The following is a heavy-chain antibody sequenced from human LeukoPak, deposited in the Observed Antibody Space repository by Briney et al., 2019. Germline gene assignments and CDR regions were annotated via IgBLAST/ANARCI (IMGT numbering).Heavy chain of an antibody. CDR2: ISGSGGST. V-gene: IGHV3-23*01. J-gene: IGHJ4*02. Sequence: PGGSLRLSSAASGFTFSSYAMNWVRQAPGKGLEWVSLISGSGGSTYYADSVKGRFTISRDNSKNTVYLQMNSLRAEDTAVYYCARSILSGSDWGGLYFDYWGQGTLVTVSS. CDR3: ARSILSGSDWGGLYFDY. D-gene: IGHD1-26*01. CDR1: GFTFSSYA.